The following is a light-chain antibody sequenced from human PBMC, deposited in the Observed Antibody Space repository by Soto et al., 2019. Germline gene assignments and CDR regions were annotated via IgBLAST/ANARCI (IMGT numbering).Light chain of an antibody. CDR1: QSVSSF. Sequence: EIVLTQSPATLSLSPGERATLSCRASQSVSSFLAWYQQKPGQAPRLLIYDASNRATGIPARISGSGSGTDFTLTINSLEPEDFAVYYCQQRSNWPLTFGGGTKVDIK. V-gene: IGKV3-11*01. CDR2: DAS. J-gene: IGKJ4*01. CDR3: QQRSNWPLT.